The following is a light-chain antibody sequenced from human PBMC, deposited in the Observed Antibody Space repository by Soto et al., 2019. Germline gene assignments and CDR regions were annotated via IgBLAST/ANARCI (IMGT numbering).Light chain of an antibody. CDR2: GAS. V-gene: IGKV3-20*01. Sequence: EIVLTQSPGTLSLSPGERATLSCRASQSVSSGYLAWYQQKPGQAPRLLIYGASSRATGIPDRFSGSGSGTDFTLTISRLEPEYFAVYYCQQYGSSPRVTFGGGTEVEIK. J-gene: IGKJ4*01. CDR3: QQYGSSPRVT. CDR1: QSVSSGY.